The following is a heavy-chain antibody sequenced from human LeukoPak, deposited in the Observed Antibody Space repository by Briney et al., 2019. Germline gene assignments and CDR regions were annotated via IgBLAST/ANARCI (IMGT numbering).Heavy chain of an antibody. CDR2: IYYTGST. J-gene: IGHJ5*02. V-gene: IGHV4-59*01. Sequence: SETLSLTCIVSGGSISTYYWSWIRQLPGKGLEWIGYIYYTGSTTYNPSLKSRVSISVDTSKNKFSLDLNSVSAADTAVYYCARGRGDSRGTSFDPWGQGTLVTVSS. CDR1: GGSISTYY. CDR3: ARGRGDSRGTSFDP. D-gene: IGHD3-10*01.